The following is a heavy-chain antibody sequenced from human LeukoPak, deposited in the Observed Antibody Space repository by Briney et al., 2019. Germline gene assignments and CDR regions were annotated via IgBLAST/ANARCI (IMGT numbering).Heavy chain of an antibody. D-gene: IGHD6-19*01. V-gene: IGHV3-9*01. J-gene: IGHJ6*03. CDR3: ARDRAIVGSGWGVAYYYYMDV. CDR2: ISWNSGIV. CDR1: GFTFNDYA. Sequence: GGSLRLSCAASGFTFNDYAMHWVRQAPGKGLEWVSHISWNSGIVGYADSVKGRFTISRDNAKNSLFLQMNSLRGEDTALYYCARDRAIVGSGWGVAYYYYMDVWGKGTTVTVSS.